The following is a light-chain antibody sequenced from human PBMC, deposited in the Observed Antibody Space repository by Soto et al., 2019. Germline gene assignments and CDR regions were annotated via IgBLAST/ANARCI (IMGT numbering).Light chain of an antibody. CDR2: DAS. V-gene: IGKV3-11*01. CDR1: QSVTNY. J-gene: IGKJ5*01. Sequence: EIVMTQSPATLSVSTGERATLSCRASQSVTNYLAWYQQEPGQAPRLLIYDASNRATGIPARFSGSGSGTDFTLTISSLEPEDFAVYYCQQRSSWITFGQGTRLENK. CDR3: QQRSSWIT.